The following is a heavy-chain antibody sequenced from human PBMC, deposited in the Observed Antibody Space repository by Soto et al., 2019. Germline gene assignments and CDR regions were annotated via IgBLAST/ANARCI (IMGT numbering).Heavy chain of an antibody. V-gene: IGHV3-43*01. CDR1: GFTFDDYT. Sequence: GGSLRLSCAASGFTFDDYTMHWVRQAPGKGLEWVSLISWDGGSTYYADSVKGRFTISRDNSKNSLYLQMNSLRTEDTALYYCAKDMVRGYYYDSSGYSAFDIWSQGTMVTVSS. CDR2: ISWDGGST. D-gene: IGHD3-22*01. J-gene: IGHJ3*02. CDR3: AKDMVRGYYYDSSGYSAFDI.